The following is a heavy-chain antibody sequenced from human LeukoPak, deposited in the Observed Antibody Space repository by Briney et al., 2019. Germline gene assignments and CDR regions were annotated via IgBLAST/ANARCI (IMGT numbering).Heavy chain of an antibody. CDR1: KFTFSTYN. Sequence: PGGSLRLSCTASKFTFSTYNLNWVRQAPGKGLEWISYISSGSNTIYYADSVKGRFTISRDNAKSSLYLQMNSLRAEDTAVYYCARDGGSYGSFGPTFDYWGQGTLVTVSS. D-gene: IGHD5-18*01. J-gene: IGHJ4*02. V-gene: IGHV3-48*01. CDR2: ISSGSNTI. CDR3: ARDGGSYGSFGPTFDY.